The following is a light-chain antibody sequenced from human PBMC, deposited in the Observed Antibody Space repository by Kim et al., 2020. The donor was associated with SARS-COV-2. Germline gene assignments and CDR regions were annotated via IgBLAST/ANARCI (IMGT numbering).Light chain of an antibody. J-gene: IGLJ2*01. V-gene: IGLV1-51*01. CDR2: DNY. CDR1: SSNIGTND. Sequence: QSVLTQPPSVCAAPGQTVTISCSGSSSNIGTNDVSWYQHLPGRAPKFLIYDNYKRPSGIPDRFSGSKSDASATLGITGLQTGDEADYYCATWDTSLTAVVFGGGTQLTVL. CDR3: ATWDTSLTAVV.